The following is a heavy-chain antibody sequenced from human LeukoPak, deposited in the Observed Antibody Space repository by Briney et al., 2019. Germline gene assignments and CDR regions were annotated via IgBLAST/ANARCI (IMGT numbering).Heavy chain of an antibody. J-gene: IGHJ6*02. Sequence: ASVKVSCKASGYTFTGYYMHWVRQAPGQGLEWMGWISAYNGNTNYAQKLQGRVTMTTDTSTSTAYMELRSLRSDDTAVYYCARESIVVPAAISYLYYYGMDVWGQGTTVTVSS. CDR3: ARESIVVPAAISYLYYYGMDV. CDR2: ISAYNGNT. V-gene: IGHV1-18*04. D-gene: IGHD2-2*02. CDR1: GYTFTGYY.